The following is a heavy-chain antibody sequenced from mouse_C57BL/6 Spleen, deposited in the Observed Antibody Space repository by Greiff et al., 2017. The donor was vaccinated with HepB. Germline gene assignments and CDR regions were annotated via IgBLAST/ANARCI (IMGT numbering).Heavy chain of an antibody. J-gene: IGHJ4*01. V-gene: IGHV5-9-1*02. CDR1: GFTFSSYA. CDR3: TRGGYISNYAFRDAMDY. D-gene: IGHD2-5*01. Sequence: EVQLVESGEGLVKPGGSLKLSCAASGFTFSSYAMSWVRQTPEKRLEWVAYISSGGDYIYYADTVKGRFTISRDNARNTLYLQMSSLKSEDTAMYYCTRGGYISNYAFRDAMDYWGQGTSVTVSS. CDR2: ISSGGDYI.